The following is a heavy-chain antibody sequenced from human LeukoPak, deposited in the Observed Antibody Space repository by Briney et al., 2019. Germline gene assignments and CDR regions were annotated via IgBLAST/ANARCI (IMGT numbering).Heavy chain of an antibody. CDR1: GFTFTSSA. CDR2: IVVGSGNT. D-gene: IGHD2-2*01. V-gene: IGHV1-58*02. Sequence: ASVNVSCKASGFTFTSSAMQWVPQARGQRLEWIGWIVVGSGNTNYAQKFQERVTITRDMSTSTAYMELSSLRSEDTAVYYCAALGYCSSTSCYGGFDYWGQGTLVTVSS. CDR3: AALGYCSSTSCYGGFDY. J-gene: IGHJ4*02.